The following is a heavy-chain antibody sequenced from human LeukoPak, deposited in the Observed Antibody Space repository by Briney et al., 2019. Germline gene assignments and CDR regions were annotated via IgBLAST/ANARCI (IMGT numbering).Heavy chain of an antibody. CDR3: ARAYYGSGSAIDY. CDR1: GGSISSSRYY. CDR2: IYYSGST. V-gene: IGHV4-39*07. J-gene: IGHJ4*02. Sequence: SETLSLTCTVSGGSISSSRYYWGWIRQPPGKGLEWIGSIYYSGSTYYNPSLKSRVTISVDTSKNQFSLKLSSVTAADTAVYYCARAYYGSGSAIDYWGQGTLVTVSS. D-gene: IGHD3-10*01.